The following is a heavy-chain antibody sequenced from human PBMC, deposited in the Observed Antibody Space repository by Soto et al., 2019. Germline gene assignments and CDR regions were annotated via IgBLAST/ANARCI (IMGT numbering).Heavy chain of an antibody. D-gene: IGHD4-17*01. CDR3: ARDPSYGDYEDFDY. CDR2: INPNSGGT. CDR1: GYTFTGYY. J-gene: IGHJ4*02. V-gene: IGHV1-2*02. Sequence: ASVKVSCKASGYTFTGYYMHWVRQAPGQGLEWMGWINPNSGGTNYAQKFQGRVTMTRDTSISTAYMELSRLRSDDTAVYYCARDPSYGDYEDFDYWGQGTLVTSPQ.